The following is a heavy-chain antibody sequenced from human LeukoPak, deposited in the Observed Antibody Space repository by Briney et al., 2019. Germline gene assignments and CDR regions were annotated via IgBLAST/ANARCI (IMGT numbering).Heavy chain of an antibody. CDR1: GGSISSYY. V-gene: IGHV4-59*01. J-gene: IGHJ3*02. D-gene: IGHD1-26*01. Sequence: SETLSLTCTVSGGSISSYYWSWIRQPPGKGLEWIGYIYYSGSTNYNPSLKSRVTISVDTSKNQFSLKLSSVTAADTAVYYCAREPDPVGASSDDAFDIWGQGTMVTVSS. CDR3: AREPDPVGASSDDAFDI. CDR2: IYYSGST.